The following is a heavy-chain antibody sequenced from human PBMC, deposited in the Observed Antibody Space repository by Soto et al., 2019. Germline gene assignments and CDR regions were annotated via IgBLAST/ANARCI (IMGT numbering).Heavy chain of an antibody. V-gene: IGHV4-59*01. CDR1: GGSISGSY. D-gene: IGHD6-19*01. Sequence: SETLSLTCIVYGGSISGSYWSWIRQSPGKGLEWLGYVYYTGSTNYSPSLRSRVSISVDTSKNEFSLRLSSVTAADTAVYFCARSVAVPGAHIDYWGQGTQVTVSS. CDR3: ARSVAVPGAHIDY. CDR2: VYYTGST. J-gene: IGHJ4*02.